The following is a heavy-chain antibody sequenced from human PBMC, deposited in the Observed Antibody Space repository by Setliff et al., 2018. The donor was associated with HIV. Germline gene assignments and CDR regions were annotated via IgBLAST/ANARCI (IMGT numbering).Heavy chain of an antibody. Sequence: SETLSLTCSVSGGSIEFSSYYWGWIRQPPGKGLEWIGSVYYSGSTYYNPSLKSRLTISVDTSTNKFSLKLSSVTAADTAVYYCARLRGLNLEPFDYWGQGTLVTVPS. CDR1: GGSIEFSSYY. V-gene: IGHV4-39*01. D-gene: IGHD1-1*01. J-gene: IGHJ4*02. CDR2: VYYSGST. CDR3: ARLRGLNLEPFDY.